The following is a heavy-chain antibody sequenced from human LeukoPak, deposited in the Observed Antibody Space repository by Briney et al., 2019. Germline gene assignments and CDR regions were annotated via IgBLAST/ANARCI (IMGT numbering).Heavy chain of an antibody. CDR2: ISGSADNR. CDR1: GFTFSNYA. V-gene: IGHV3-23*01. D-gene: IGHD3-22*01. Sequence: PGGSLRLSCAASGFTFSNYAMSWVRQAPGKGLEWVSGISGSADNRYYADSVKGRFTISRDNSKNTLYLQMNSLRAEDTALYYCAKVGGAMIDAFDIWGQGTMVTVSS. J-gene: IGHJ3*02. CDR3: AKVGGAMIDAFDI.